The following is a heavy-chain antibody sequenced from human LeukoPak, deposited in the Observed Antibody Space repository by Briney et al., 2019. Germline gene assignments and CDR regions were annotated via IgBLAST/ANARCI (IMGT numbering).Heavy chain of an antibody. J-gene: IGHJ4*02. V-gene: IGHV3-23*01. D-gene: IGHD3-10*01. CDR3: AKDLRGSGSYYNLFDY. Sequence: AGGSLRLSCAASGFTFSSYAMSWVRQAPGKGLEWASAISGSGGSTYYADSVKGRFTISRDNSKNTLYLQMNSLRAEDTAVYYCAKDLRGSGSYYNLFDYWGQGTLVTVSS. CDR2: ISGSGGST. CDR1: GFTFSSYA.